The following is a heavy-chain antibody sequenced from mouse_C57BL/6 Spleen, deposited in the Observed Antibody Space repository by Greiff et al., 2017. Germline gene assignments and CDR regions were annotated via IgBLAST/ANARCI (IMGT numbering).Heavy chain of an antibody. J-gene: IGHJ4*01. CDR1: GYTFTTYP. CDR2: FHPYNDDT. D-gene: IGHD1-1*02. CDR3: AILWSPRGYAMDY. Sequence: VQLQQSGAELVKPGASVKMSCKASGYTFTTYPIEWMKQNHGKSLEWIGNFHPYNDDTKYNEKFKGKATLNVEKSSSTVYLELSRLTSDDSAVYYCAILWSPRGYAMDYWGQGTSVTVSS. V-gene: IGHV1-47*01.